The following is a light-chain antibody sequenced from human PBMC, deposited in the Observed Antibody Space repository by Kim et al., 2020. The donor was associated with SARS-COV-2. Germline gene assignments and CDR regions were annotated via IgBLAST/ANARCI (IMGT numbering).Light chain of an antibody. CDR1: QSLLHSDGNTY. Sequence: QTASISCRSSQSLLHSDGNTYLSWLQQRQGQPPRVLIYKISSRFSGVPDRFSGSGAGTDFTLKISRVEAEDVGVYYCMQATQFPLLFGQGTKLEI. J-gene: IGKJ2*01. V-gene: IGKV2-24*01. CDR3: MQATQFPLL. CDR2: KIS.